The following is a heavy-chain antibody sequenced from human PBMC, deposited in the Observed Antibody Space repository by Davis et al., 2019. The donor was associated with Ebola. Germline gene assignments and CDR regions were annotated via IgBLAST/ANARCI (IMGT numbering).Heavy chain of an antibody. CDR2: IYYSGNT. J-gene: IGHJ2*01. CDR1: GGSINSYY. CDR3: ARDPSGSYFWYFDL. D-gene: IGHD1-26*01. Sequence: PSETLSLTCTVSGGSINSYYWSWIRQPPGKGLEWIGYIYYSGNTNYNPSLKSRVTMSVDTSKNQFSLKLTSVTAADTAVYYCARDPSGSYFWYFDLWGRGTLVTVSS. V-gene: IGHV4-59*01.